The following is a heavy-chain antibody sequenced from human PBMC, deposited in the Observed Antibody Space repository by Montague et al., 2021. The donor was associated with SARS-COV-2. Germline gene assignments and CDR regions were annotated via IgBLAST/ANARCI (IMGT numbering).Heavy chain of an antibody. D-gene: IGHD3-9*01. Sequence: SLRLSCAASGFTFSSYAMHWVRQAPGKGLEWVAVISYDGSNKYYADSVKGRFTISRDNSKNTLYLQMNSLTAADTAVYYCARDSRTDFDWLFPDSGSYYYYMDVWGKGTTVTVSS. V-gene: IGHV3-30-3*01. CDR1: GFTFSSYA. CDR3: ARDSRTDFDWLFPDSGSYYYYMDV. CDR2: ISYDGSNK. J-gene: IGHJ6*03.